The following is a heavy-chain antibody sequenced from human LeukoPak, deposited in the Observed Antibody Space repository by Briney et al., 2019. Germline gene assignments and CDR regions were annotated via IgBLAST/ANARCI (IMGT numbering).Heavy chain of an antibody. V-gene: IGHV1-2*02. CDR3: VRDRLGPRRNTIPNGTPHFDY. D-gene: IGHD3-3*01. J-gene: IGHJ4*02. Sequence: ASVKVSCKASGYSFTGYYMHWVRQAPGQGLEWMGWINPNSGGTNYAQKFQGRVTMTRDTSISTAYMELSRLRSDDTAVYYCVRDRLGPRRNTIPNGTPHFDYWGQGTLVTVSS. CDR2: INPNSGGT. CDR1: GYSFTGYY.